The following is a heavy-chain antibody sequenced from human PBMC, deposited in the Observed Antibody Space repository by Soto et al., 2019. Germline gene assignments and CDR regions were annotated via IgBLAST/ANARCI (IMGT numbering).Heavy chain of an antibody. CDR2: TYYTGVT. Sequence: PXWTLAISRAASGSSLHIGGYYWAWIRQNPGKGLEWIGYTYYTGVTYYNPSLGSRVNISVDTSKNQFSLELTSVTAADTAVYYCARDGSSTANWLDHWGQGLLVTVSS. D-gene: IGHD2-2*01. J-gene: IGHJ5*02. CDR3: ARDGSSTANWLDH. V-gene: IGHV4-31*11. CDR1: GSSLHIGGYY.